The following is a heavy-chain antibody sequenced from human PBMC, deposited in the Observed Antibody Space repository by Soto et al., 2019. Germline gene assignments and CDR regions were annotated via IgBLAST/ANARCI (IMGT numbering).Heavy chain of an antibody. J-gene: IGHJ6*02. CDR1: GFTFSSDS. Sequence: GGSVRLACASSGFTFSSDSMNWVRQAPRKGREWVSSISSSSSYIYYADSVKGRFTISRDNAKNSLYLQMNSLRAEDTAVYYCARDRRGYYYGSGSYYTYGMDVWGQGTTVTVSS. D-gene: IGHD3-10*01. CDR2: ISSSSSYI. V-gene: IGHV3-21*01. CDR3: ARDRRGYYYGSGSYYTYGMDV.